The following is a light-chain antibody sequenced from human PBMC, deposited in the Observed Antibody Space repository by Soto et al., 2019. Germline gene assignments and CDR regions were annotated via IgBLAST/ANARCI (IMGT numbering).Light chain of an antibody. CDR1: QSVSNND. CDR2: GAS. Sequence: EIVLTQSPGTLSLSPGERAPLSCRASQSVSNNDLAWYHQKPGRAPRLVIYGASSRATGIPDRFSGSGSGADFSLTISRLEPEDFAVYYCQQYGTLPWTFGQGTRVEI. J-gene: IGKJ1*01. CDR3: QQYGTLPWT. V-gene: IGKV3-20*01.